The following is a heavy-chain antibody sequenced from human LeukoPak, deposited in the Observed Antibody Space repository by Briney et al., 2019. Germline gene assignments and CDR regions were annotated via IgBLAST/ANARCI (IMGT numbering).Heavy chain of an antibody. Sequence: GGSLRLSCAASGFTFSSYCMSWVRQAPGKGLEWVSDISGSGGSTYYADSVKGRFTISRDNSKNTLYLRMDALGADDTAIYYCAKARETSGFYRYFDYWGQGTLVTVSS. CDR3: AKARETSGFYRYFDY. CDR1: GFTFSSYC. V-gene: IGHV3-23*01. J-gene: IGHJ4*02. CDR2: ISGSGGST. D-gene: IGHD3-22*01.